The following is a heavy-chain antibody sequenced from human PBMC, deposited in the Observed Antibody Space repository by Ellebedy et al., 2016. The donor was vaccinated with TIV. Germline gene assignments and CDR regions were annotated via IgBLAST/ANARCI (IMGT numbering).Heavy chain of an antibody. V-gene: IGHV3-15*01. CDR3: TTVYRYNYDSV. J-gene: IGHJ4*02. Sequence: GESLKISCAASGFTFSNAWVNWVRRAPGKGLEWVGRIKSKTDGGAADYAAPVKGRFTISRDDSKNTLYPQMNSLKTEDTAVYFCTTVYRYNYDSVWGQGTLVTVSS. CDR1: GFTFSNAW. D-gene: IGHD5-18*01. CDR2: IKSKTDGGAA.